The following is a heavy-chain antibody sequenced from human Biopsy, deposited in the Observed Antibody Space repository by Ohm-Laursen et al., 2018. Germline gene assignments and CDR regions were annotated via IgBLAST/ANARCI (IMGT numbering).Heavy chain of an antibody. CDR3: ARRIPLYGMDV. CDR1: GFTFTSYE. CDR2: IHYTGSPI. V-gene: IGHV3-48*03. J-gene: IGHJ6*02. Sequence: SLRLSCTASGFTFTSYEMNWVRQASGKGLEWVATIHYTGSPIYYADSVRGRFTISRDNGEYSLFLQMNSLRVDDTAVYYCARRIPLYGMDVWGQGTTVTVSS. D-gene: IGHD2-2*02.